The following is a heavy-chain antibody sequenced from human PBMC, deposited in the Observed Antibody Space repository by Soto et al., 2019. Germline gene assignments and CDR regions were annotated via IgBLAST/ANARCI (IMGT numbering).Heavy chain of an antibody. CDR2: ISNDGSNY. V-gene: IGHV3-30-3*01. D-gene: IGHD3-3*01. CDR3: ARATPLAILVYGVAV. Sequence: QVQLVESGGGVVQPGRSLRLSCAASGFTFTSYAMHWVRQAPGKGLEWVAVISNDGSNYYYEETVRGRFTISRVNTKNALLLQISSLSGESSGVCYCARATPLAILVYGVAVWGEGTTVTVSS. CDR1: GFTFTSYA. J-gene: IGHJ6*04.